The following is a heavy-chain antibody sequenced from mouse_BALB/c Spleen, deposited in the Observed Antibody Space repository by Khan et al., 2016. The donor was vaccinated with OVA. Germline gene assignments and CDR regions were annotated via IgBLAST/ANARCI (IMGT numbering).Heavy chain of an antibody. CDR1: GCTFSNYF. CDR3: ARHAQTGGYLDY. CDR2: ISNGGGST. J-gene: IGHJ2*01. Sequence: EVELVESGGGLVQPGGSLKLSCVASGCTFSNYFMSWVRQTPEKRLEWVAYISNGGGSTYYPDTVKGRFTISRDTAKNTLHLQMSSLTSEDTAMYYWARHAQTGGYLDYWGQGTTLTVSS. V-gene: IGHV5-12-2*01.